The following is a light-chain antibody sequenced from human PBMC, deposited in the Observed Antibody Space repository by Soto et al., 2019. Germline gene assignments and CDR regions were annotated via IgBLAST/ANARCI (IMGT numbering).Light chain of an antibody. CDR2: LNSDGTH. Sequence: QSVLTQSPSASASLGASVKLTCTLSRGHSGYAITWHQQQPKKGPRFLMKLNSDGTHNKGDGIPDRFSGSSSGAERYLTISRLQSEDEGDYYCQTWGTGIRVFGGGTKVTVL. CDR3: QTWGTGIRV. CDR1: RGHSGYA. V-gene: IGLV4-69*01. J-gene: IGLJ2*01.